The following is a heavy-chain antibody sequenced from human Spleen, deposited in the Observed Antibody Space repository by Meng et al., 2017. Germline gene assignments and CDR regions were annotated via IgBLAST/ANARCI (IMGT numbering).Heavy chain of an antibody. J-gene: IGHJ4*02. CDR2: IDPKSGDT. CDR1: GYIFTAYW. D-gene: IGHD6-13*01. CDR3: ARDEDISAAGKLFGDY. Sequence: VQLVQSGAEVKNPGASGKVSGKPSGYIFTAYWPHWVRRAPGQGLELMGRIDPKSGDTHYAQRFQGRVTMTGDTSISTAYMELSGLRSDDTAMYYCARDEDISAAGKLFGDYWGQGTLVTVSS. V-gene: IGHV1-2*06.